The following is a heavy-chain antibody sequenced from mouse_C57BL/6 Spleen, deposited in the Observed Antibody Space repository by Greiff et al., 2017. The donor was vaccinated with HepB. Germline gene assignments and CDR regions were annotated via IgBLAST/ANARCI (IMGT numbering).Heavy chain of an antibody. J-gene: IGHJ1*03. CDR1: GYTFTSYW. D-gene: IGHD1-1*01. CDR3: SRKGNYYGSSYGYFDV. Sequence: QVQLQQPGAELVRPGSSVKLSCKASGYTFTSYWMHWVKQRPIQGLEWIGNIDPSDSETHYNQKFKDKATLTVDKSSSTAYMQLSSRTSEDSAVYYCSRKGNYYGSSYGYFDVWGTGTTVTVSS. CDR2: IDPSDSET. V-gene: IGHV1-52*01.